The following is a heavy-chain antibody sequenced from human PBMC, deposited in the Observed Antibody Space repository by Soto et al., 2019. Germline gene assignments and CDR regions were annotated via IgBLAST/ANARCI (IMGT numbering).Heavy chain of an antibody. V-gene: IGHV4-30-2*01. J-gene: IGHJ5*02. Sequence: SETLSLTCAVSGGSISSGGYSWSWIRQPPGKGLEWIGYIYHSGSTYYNPSLKSRVTISVDRSKNQFSLKLSSVTAADTAVYYCAGRYSSSWSKWFDPWGQGTLVTVSS. CDR2: IYHSGST. CDR3: AGRYSSSWSKWFDP. D-gene: IGHD6-13*01. CDR1: GGSISSGGYS.